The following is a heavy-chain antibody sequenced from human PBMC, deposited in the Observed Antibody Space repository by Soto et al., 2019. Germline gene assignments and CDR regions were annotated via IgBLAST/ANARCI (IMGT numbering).Heavy chain of an antibody. Sequence: PSETLSLTCSVSGGSITRHYCSWFRQPPGKGLEWIGYIHHSGSTSYNPSLKSRVTMSVDTSKNQFSLKLASVTAADTAVYYCARTSLMIYGPGNDYYVMGVWGLGTTVTVSS. CDR3: ARTSLMIYGPGNDYYVMGV. J-gene: IGHJ6*02. V-gene: IGHV4-59*08. CDR1: GGSITRHY. CDR2: IHHSGST. D-gene: IGHD3-16*01.